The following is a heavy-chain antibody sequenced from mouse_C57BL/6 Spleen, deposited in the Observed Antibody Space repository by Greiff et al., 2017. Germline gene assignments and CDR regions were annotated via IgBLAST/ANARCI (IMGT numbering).Heavy chain of an antibody. V-gene: IGHV5-4*01. CDR1: GFTFSSYA. D-gene: IGHD2-1*01. CDR2: ISDGGSYT. J-gene: IGHJ3*01. Sequence: DVHLVESGGGLVKPGGSLKLSCAASGFTFSSYAMSWVRQTPEKRLEWVATISDGGSYTYYPDNVKGRFTISRDNAKNNLYLQMSHLKSEDTAMYYCAREEGNYLAWFAYWGQGTLVTVSA. CDR3: AREEGNYLAWFAY.